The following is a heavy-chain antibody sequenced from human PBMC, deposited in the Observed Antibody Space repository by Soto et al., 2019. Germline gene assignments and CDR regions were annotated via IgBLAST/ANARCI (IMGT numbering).Heavy chain of an antibody. CDR3: ASVTRGYSDGYNND. CDR1: GFTFSSYA. Sequence: PGGSLRLSCAASGFTFSSYAMSWVRQAPGKGLEWVSAISGSGGSTYYADSVKGRFTISRDNFKNTLYLQMNSLRAEDTAVYYFASVTRGYSDGYNNDWGQGTLVTVSS. V-gene: IGHV3-23*01. D-gene: IGHD5-18*01. J-gene: IGHJ4*02. CDR2: ISGSGGST.